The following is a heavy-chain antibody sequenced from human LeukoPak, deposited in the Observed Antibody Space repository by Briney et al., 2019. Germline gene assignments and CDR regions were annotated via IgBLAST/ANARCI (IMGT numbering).Heavy chain of an antibody. CDR1: GFTFSCYG. J-gene: IGHJ3*02. CDR2: FSGSGGST. Sequence: PGGSLRLSCAASGFTFSCYGMSWVRQAPGKGLEWVSSFSGSGGSTYYADSVKGRFTISRDNSKNTLYLQMNSLRAEDTAVYYCAEIAAAGTRPMVSAFDIWGQGTMVTVSS. CDR3: AEIAAAGTRPMVSAFDI. V-gene: IGHV3-23*01. D-gene: IGHD6-13*01.